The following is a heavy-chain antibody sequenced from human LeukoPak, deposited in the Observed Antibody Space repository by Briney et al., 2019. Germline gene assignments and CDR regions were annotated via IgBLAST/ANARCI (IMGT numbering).Heavy chain of an antibody. CDR3: ARQYYDYVWGSYRYLTPFDY. V-gene: IGHV1-2*02. CDR2: INPNSGGT. J-gene: IGHJ4*02. CDR1: GYTFTGYY. D-gene: IGHD3-16*02. Sequence: GASVKVSCKASGYTFTGYYVHWVRQAPGQGLEWMGWINPNSGGTNYAQKFQGRVTMTRDTSISTAYMELSRLRSDDTAVYYCARQYYDYVWGSYRYLTPFDYWGQGTLVTVSS.